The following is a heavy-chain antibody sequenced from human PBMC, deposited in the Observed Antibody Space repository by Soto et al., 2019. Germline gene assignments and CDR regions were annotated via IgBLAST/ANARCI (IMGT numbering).Heavy chain of an antibody. Sequence: EVQLLDSGGGLVQPGGSLRLSCAASGITFSSYAMSWVRQAPGKGLELVSGISGSGGYTYYADSVKVRFTISRDKSTNTLYLHMNSLRAEDTAVYYCARGSAYSDYDLEYWGQGTLVTVSS. CDR1: GITFSSYA. D-gene: IGHD4-17*01. J-gene: IGHJ4*02. CDR3: ARGSAYSDYDLEY. CDR2: ISGSGGYT. V-gene: IGHV3-23*01.